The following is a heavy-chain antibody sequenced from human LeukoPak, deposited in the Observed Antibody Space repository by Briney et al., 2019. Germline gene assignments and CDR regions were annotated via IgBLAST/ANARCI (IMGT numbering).Heavy chain of an antibody. J-gene: IGHJ4*02. CDR3: ARTDYDFWSGYYNNYYFDY. Sequence: SETLSLTCTVSGGSISSYYWSWLRQPPGKGLEWIGYIYYSGSTNYNPSLKSRVTISVDTSKNQFSLKLSSVTAADTAVYYCARTDYDFWSGYYNNYYFDYWGQGTLVTVSS. D-gene: IGHD3-3*01. CDR1: GGSISSYY. CDR2: IYYSGST. V-gene: IGHV4-59*08.